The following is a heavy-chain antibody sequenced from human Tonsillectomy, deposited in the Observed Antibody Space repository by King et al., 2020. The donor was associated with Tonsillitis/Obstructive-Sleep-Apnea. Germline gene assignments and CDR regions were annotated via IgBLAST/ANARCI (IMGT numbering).Heavy chain of an antibody. D-gene: IGHD2-15*01. J-gene: IGHJ3*02. Sequence: VQLVESGAEVKKPGESLKISCKGSGYSFTTYWIGWVRQMPGKGLEWMGIIYPGDSDTRYSPSFQGQVTISVDKSMSTACLQRSSLKPSDTAMYYCARLVGGHPDAFDIWGQGTMVTVSS. CDR3: ARLVGGHPDAFDI. CDR1: GYSFTTYW. V-gene: IGHV5-51*01. CDR2: IYPGDSDT.